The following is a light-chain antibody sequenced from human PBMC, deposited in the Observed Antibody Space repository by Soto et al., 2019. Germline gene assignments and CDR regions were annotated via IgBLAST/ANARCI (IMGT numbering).Light chain of an antibody. CDR1: QNIKSNY. Sequence: ESVLTQSPGTLSLSPGERATLSCRASQNIKSNYLAWYRQNPGQAPRLLIYGASNRAAGVPDRFSGSGSGTDFTLTITRLEPEDFAVYYCQQYGTSLRGTFGQGTKVELK. CDR2: GAS. J-gene: IGKJ1*01. CDR3: QQYGTSLRGT. V-gene: IGKV3-20*01.